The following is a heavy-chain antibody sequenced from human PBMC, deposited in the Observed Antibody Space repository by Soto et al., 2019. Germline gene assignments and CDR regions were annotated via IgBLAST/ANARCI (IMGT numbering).Heavy chain of an antibody. CDR1: GFTFSSYA. CDR3: ARDWHGYYYYGMDV. V-gene: IGHV3-30-3*01. J-gene: IGHJ6*02. Sequence: GGSLRLSCAASGFTFSSYAMHWVRQAPGKGLEWVAVISYDGSNKYYADSVKGRFTISRDNSKNTLYLQMNSLRAEDTAVYYCARDWHGYYYYGMDVWGQGTTVTVSS. CDR2: ISYDGSNK.